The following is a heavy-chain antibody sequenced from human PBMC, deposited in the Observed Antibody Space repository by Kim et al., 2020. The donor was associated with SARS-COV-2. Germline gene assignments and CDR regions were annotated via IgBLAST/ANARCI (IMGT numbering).Heavy chain of an antibody. V-gene: IGHV3-33*01. Sequence: GGSLRLSCAASGFTFSSYGMHWVRQAPGKGLEWVAVIWYDGSNKYYADSVKGRFTISRDNSKNTLYLQMNSLRAEDTAVYYCARDRRVPREIFDYWGQGTLVTVSS. CDR3: ARDRRVPREIFDY. CDR1: GFTFSSYG. J-gene: IGHJ4*02. CDR2: IWYDGSNK. D-gene: IGHD1-26*01.